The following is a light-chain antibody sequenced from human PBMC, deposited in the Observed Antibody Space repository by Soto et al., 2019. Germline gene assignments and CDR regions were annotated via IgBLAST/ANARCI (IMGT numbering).Light chain of an antibody. Sequence: DIQLTQSPSFLSASVGDRVTITCRASQGISSYLAWYQQKPGKAPKVLIYAASTFQSGVPSRFSGSGSGTEFTLTISSLQPEEFATYYCQQVNSYPLAFGPGTKVDIK. CDR3: QQVNSYPLA. CDR1: QGISSY. CDR2: AAS. V-gene: IGKV1-9*01. J-gene: IGKJ3*01.